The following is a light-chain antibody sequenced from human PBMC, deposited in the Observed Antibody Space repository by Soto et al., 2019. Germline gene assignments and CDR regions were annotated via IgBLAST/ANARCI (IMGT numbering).Light chain of an antibody. CDR2: AAS. Sequence: DIQMTQSPSSVSASVGDRVTITCRASQGISSWLAWYQQKPGNSPKLLIYAASSLQSGVPSRFIGSGSGTDLTLTINSLKPEEFAPYYCKQANSFHCTFGPVTKVDIK. V-gene: IGKV1-12*01. J-gene: IGKJ3*01. CDR1: QGISSW. CDR3: KQANSFHCT.